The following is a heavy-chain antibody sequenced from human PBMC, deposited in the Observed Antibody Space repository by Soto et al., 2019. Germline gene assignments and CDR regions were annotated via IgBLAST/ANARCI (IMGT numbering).Heavy chain of an antibody. D-gene: IGHD6-19*01. CDR1: GGSISRSSSY. J-gene: IGHJ5*02. CDR3: ARGHGGSGWYYTWCDP. Sequence: PSETLSLTCTVSGGSISRSSSYWGWIRQPPGKGLEWIGNIFYSGSSYYNPSLKSRVIISVDTSKNQFSLQLSSVTAADTAVYYCARGHGGSGWYYTWCDPWGQETLVTVSS. CDR2: IFYSGSS. V-gene: IGHV4-39*01.